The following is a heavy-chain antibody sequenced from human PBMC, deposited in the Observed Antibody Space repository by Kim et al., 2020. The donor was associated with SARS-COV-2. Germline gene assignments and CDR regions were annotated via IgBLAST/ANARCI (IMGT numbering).Heavy chain of an antibody. CDR3: ATDSGYDHDY. J-gene: IGHJ4*02. Sequence: NKSDVDSGKGRFTIARDNSKNTLYLQMNSLRAEDTAVYYCATDSGYDHDYWGQGTLVTVSS. V-gene: IGHV3-30*01. CDR2: NK. D-gene: IGHD5-12*01.